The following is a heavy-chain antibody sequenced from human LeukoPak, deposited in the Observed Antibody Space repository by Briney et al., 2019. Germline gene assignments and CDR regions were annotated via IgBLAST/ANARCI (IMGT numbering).Heavy chain of an antibody. J-gene: IGHJ6*03. D-gene: IGHD4-17*01. CDR1: GGSISSYY. CDR3: ARVGNGDYRYYFYMDV. CDR2: IYYSGST. Sequence: SETLSLTCTVSGGSISSYYWSWIRQPPGKGLEWMGYIYYSGSTNYNPSLKSRVTISVDTSKNQFSLKLSSVTAADTAVYYCARVGNGDYRYYFYMDVWGKGTTVTISS. V-gene: IGHV4-59*01.